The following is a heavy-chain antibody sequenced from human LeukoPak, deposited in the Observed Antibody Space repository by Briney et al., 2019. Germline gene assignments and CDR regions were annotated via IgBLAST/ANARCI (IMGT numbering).Heavy chain of an antibody. CDR2: ISSSGSTI. J-gene: IGHJ3*02. CDR3: ARDAGREYYGSGVHGAFDI. CDR1: GFTFSDYY. V-gene: IGHV3-11*04. Sequence: GGSLRLSCAASGFTFSDYYMSWIRQAPGKGLEWVSYISSSGSTIYYADSVKGRFTISRDNSKNTLYQQMNSLRAEDTAVYYCARDAGREYYGSGVHGAFDIWGQGTMVTVSS. D-gene: IGHD3-10*01.